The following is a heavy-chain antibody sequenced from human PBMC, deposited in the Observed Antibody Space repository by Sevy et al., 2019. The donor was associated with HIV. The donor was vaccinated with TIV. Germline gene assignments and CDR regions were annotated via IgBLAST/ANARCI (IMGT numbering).Heavy chain of an antibody. J-gene: IGHJ4*02. Sequence: GGSLRLSCAASGFTFSDYYMSWIRQAPGKGLEWVSYISSSGSTIYYADSVKGRFTISRDNAKNSLYLKMNSLRAEDTAVYYCERSYYDFWRGYFDYWGQGTLVTVSS. D-gene: IGHD3-3*01. V-gene: IGHV3-11*01. CDR3: ERSYYDFWRGYFDY. CDR2: ISSSGSTI. CDR1: GFTFSDYY.